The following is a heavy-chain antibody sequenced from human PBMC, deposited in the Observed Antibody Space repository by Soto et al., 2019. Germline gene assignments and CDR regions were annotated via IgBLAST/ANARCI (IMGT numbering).Heavy chain of an antibody. CDR3: AHASSWATGSDY. CDR2: IYWDDDK. V-gene: IGHV2-5*02. J-gene: IGHJ4*02. CDR1: GFSLSTSGVG. D-gene: IGHD6-13*01. Sequence: QITLNESGPTLVKPTQTLTLTCTFSGFSLSTSGVGVGWIRQPPGKALEWLALIYWDDDKRYSPSLKSRLTITKDTSKNQVVLTKTNMDPVDTATYYCAHASSWATGSDYWGQGTLVTVSS.